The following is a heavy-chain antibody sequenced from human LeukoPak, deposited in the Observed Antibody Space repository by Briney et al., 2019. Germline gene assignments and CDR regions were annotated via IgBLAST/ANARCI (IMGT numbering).Heavy chain of an antibody. D-gene: IGHD1-1*01. V-gene: IGHV3-21*01. J-gene: IGHJ4*02. CDR1: GFTFSSYS. Sequence: PGGSLRLSCAASGFTFSSYSMNWVRQAPGKGLEWVSSISSSSSYIYYADSVKGRFTISRDNAKNSLYLQMNSPRAEDTAVYYCARDGRGDWDFDYWGQGTLVTVSS. CDR2: ISSSSSYI. CDR3: ARDGRGDWDFDY.